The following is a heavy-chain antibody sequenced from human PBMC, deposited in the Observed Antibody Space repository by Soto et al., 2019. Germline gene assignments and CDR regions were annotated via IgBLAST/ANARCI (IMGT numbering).Heavy chain of an antibody. V-gene: IGHV4-30-2*01. CDR3: ASGGLGNPSYSYYGMDV. D-gene: IGHD1-1*01. CDR1: GGSISSGDYS. J-gene: IGHJ6*01. Sequence: ASETLSLTCAVSGGSISSGDYSWSWVRQPPGKVLEWIGYIYHSGSTYYNPSLRSRVTISVDRSKNQFSLKLSSVTAADTAVYYCASGGLGNPSYSYYGMDVWGQGTNVTVAP. CDR2: IYHSGST.